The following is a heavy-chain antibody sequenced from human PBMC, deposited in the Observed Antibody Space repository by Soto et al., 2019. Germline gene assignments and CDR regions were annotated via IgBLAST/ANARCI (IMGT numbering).Heavy chain of an antibody. CDR3: ARGVTIFGVVIRGYGMDV. V-gene: IGHV6-1*01. J-gene: IGHJ6*02. CDR1: GDGVSSNSAA. Sequence: SQTLSLTCAISGDGVSSNSAAWNWIRQSPSRGLEWLGRTYYRSKWYNDYAVSVKSRITINPDTSKNQFSLQLNSVTPEDTAVYYCARGVTIFGVVIRGYGMDVWGQGTTVTVSS. CDR2: TYYRSKWYN. D-gene: IGHD3-3*01.